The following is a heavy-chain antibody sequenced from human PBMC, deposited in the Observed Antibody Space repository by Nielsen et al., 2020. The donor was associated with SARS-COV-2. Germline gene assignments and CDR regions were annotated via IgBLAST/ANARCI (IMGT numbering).Heavy chain of an antibody. Sequence: GGSLRLSCAASGITLTSYAMNWVRQAPGKGLEWVAVISYDGSNKYYADSVKGRFTISRDNSKNTLYLQMNSLRAEDTAVYYCAKDTATYYYYYYGMDVWGQGTTVTVSS. CDR2: ISYDGSNK. J-gene: IGHJ6*02. D-gene: IGHD5-18*01. V-gene: IGHV3-30*18. CDR3: AKDTATYYYYYYGMDV. CDR1: GITLTSYA.